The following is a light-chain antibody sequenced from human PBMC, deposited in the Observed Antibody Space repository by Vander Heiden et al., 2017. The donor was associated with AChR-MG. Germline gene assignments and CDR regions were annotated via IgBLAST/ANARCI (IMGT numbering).Light chain of an antibody. CDR1: QGIYTW. J-gene: IGKJ2*01. CDR3: QQYNSYSYT. V-gene: IGKV1-5*03. Sequence: DIQMTQSPSTLSASVGDRVTITCRASQGIYTWLAWYQQKPGKAPKLLIYKASSLEIGVPSRFSGSGSGTEFTLTIRNLQPDDFATYYCQQYNSYSYTFGPGTKLEIK. CDR2: KAS.